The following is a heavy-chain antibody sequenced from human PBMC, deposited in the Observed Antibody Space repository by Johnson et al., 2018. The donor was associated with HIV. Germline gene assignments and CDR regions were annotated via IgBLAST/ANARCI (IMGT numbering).Heavy chain of an antibody. J-gene: IGHJ3*02. CDR2: IYTGGST. CDR3: ARARGGEGSGSYAFDI. D-gene: IGHD3-10*01. Sequence: MQLVESGGGVVQPGRSLRLSCAASGFTVSSNYMSWVRQAPGKGLEWVSVIYTGGSTYYADSVKGRFTISRDNSKNTLYLQMNSLRAEDTAVYYCARARGGEGSGSYAFDIWGQGTMVTVSS. V-gene: IGHV3-66*02. CDR1: GFTVSSNY.